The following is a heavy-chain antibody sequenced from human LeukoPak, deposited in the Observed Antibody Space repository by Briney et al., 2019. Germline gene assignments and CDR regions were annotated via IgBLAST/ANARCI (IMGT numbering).Heavy chain of an antibody. CDR2: INSDGRTT. J-gene: IGHJ4*02. D-gene: IGHD3-22*01. Sequence: GGSLRLSCAASGFTFDDYAMHWVRQAPGKGLVWVARINSDGRTTKYTDSVKGRFTISRDNTKNTLFLQMNSLRAEDTAVYYCARAMVVVDVDYWGQGTLVTVSS. CDR3: ARAMVVVDVDY. CDR1: GFTFDDYA. V-gene: IGHV3-74*01.